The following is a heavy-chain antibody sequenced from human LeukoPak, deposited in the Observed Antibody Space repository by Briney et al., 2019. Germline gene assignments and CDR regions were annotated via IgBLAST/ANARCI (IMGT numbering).Heavy chain of an antibody. Sequence: GGSLRLSCAASGFTVSSNCMDWVRQAPGKGLEWVSVIYSGGSTYYADSVKGRFTISRDNSKNTLYLQMNSLRAEDTAVYYCARDSSGDYYYYYGMDVWGQGTTVTVSS. CDR3: ARDSSGDYYYYYGMDV. J-gene: IGHJ6*02. CDR1: GFTVSSNC. V-gene: IGHV3-66*01. CDR2: IYSGGST. D-gene: IGHD3-22*01.